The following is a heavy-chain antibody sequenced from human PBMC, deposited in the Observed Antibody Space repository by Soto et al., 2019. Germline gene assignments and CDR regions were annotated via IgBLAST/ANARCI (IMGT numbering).Heavy chain of an antibody. J-gene: IGHJ4*02. Sequence: EVQLLESGGGLVQPGGSLRLSCAASGFTFGDYAMSWVRQAPGRGLEWVSAISGRDGTTYYADSVKGRFAISRDNSRDTLNLQMNSLRVEDTAVSYCARGGRGSGSSARQMDSWGQGTLVTVSS. CDR1: GFTFGDYA. CDR2: ISGRDGTT. CDR3: ARGGRGSGSSARQMDS. D-gene: IGHD6-6*01. V-gene: IGHV3-23*01.